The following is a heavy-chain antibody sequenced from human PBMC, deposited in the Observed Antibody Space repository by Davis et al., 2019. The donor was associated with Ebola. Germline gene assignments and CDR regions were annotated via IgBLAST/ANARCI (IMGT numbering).Heavy chain of an antibody. CDR3: ARDSLRYFAPDWFDP. V-gene: IGHV3-30-3*01. J-gene: IGHJ5*02. Sequence: PGGSLRLSCAASGFTFSSYAMHWVRQAPGKGLEWVAVISYDGSNKYYADSVKGRFTISRDNSKNTLYLQMNSLRAEDTAVYYCARDSLRYFAPDWFDPWGQGTLVTVSS. D-gene: IGHD3-9*01. CDR1: GFTFSSYA. CDR2: ISYDGSNK.